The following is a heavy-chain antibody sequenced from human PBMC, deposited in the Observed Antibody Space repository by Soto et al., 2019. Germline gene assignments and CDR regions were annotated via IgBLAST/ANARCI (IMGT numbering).Heavy chain of an antibody. CDR1: GGSISSSSYY. Sequence: SETLSLTCTVSGGSISSSSYYWGWIRQPPGKGLEWIGSIYYSGNTYYNPSLKSRVTISVDTAKNQFSLKLSSVTAADTAVYYCARVSSSWGLVNYFDYWGQGTLVTVSS. D-gene: IGHD6-13*01. J-gene: IGHJ4*02. CDR3: ARVSSSWGLVNYFDY. V-gene: IGHV4-39*07. CDR2: IYYSGNT.